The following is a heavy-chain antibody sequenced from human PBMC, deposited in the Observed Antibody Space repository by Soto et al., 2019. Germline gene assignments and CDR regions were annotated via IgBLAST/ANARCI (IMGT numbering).Heavy chain of an antibody. D-gene: IGHD2-21*02. CDR3: ARPNRIVVVTAMLLGY. Sequence: QVQLVESGGGVVQPGRSLRLSCAASGFTFSSYGMHWVRQAPGKGLEWVAVISYDGSNKYYADSVKGRFTISRDNSKNMLYLQMNSLRAEDTAVYYCARPNRIVVVTAMLLGYWGQGTLVTVSS. V-gene: IGHV3-30*03. CDR2: ISYDGSNK. J-gene: IGHJ4*02. CDR1: GFTFSSYG.